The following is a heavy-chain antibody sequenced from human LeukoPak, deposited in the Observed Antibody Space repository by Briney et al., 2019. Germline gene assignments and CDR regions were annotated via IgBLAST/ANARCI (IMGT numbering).Heavy chain of an antibody. CDR1: GYSINRFG. CDR2: ISYDNGIP. D-gene: IGHD2-15*01. J-gene: IGHJ6*03. V-gene: IGHV1-18*01. Sequence: GASVKVSCKASGYSINRFGVTWVRQAPGQGLEWIGWISYDNGIPRYADKFQGRVTLTTDTSKTTTYMELRSLRSDDSAVYFCANVAKGRYFFYYMDVWGKGTTVTVS. CDR3: ANVAKGRYFFYYMDV.